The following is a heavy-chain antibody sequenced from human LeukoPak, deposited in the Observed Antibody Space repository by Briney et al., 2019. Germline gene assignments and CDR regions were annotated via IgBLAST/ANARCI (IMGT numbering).Heavy chain of an antibody. CDR3: ARGSRIFAHYDSSGYYSAFDI. Sequence: GESLKISCRGFGYSFTNFWIGWVRQMPGKGLEWMGIIYPGDSDTTYTSSFQGQVTISADKSINTPYLQWNSLKASDTAMYYCARGSRIFAHYDSSGYYSAFDIWGQGTMVTVSS. CDR1: GYSFTNFW. J-gene: IGHJ3*02. V-gene: IGHV5-51*01. D-gene: IGHD3-22*01. CDR2: IYPGDSDT.